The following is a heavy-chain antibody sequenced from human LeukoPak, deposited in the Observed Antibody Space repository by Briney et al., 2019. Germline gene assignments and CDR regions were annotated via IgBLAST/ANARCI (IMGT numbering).Heavy chain of an antibody. V-gene: IGHV4-59*01. CDR3: ARVNYGDYYYGMDV. Sequence: SETLSLTCTVSGGSISSYYWSWIRQPPGKGLEWLGYIYYSGSTNYNPSLKSRVTISVDTSKNQFSLKLTSVTAADTALYYCARVNYGDYYYGMDVWGQGTTVTVSS. D-gene: IGHD4-17*01. CDR1: GGSISSYY. CDR2: IYYSGST. J-gene: IGHJ6*02.